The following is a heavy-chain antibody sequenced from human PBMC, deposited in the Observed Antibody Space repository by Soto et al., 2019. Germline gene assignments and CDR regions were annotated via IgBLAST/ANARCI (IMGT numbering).Heavy chain of an antibody. D-gene: IGHD3-22*01. Sequence: PGGSLRLSCAASGFTFSSYSMNWVRQAPGKGLEWVSSISSSSSYIYYADSVKGRFTISRDNAKNSLYLQMNSLRAEDTAVYYCARANNDSSGYYVFQSVYWGQGTLVTVSS. CDR3: ARANNDSSGYYVFQSVY. V-gene: IGHV3-21*01. CDR1: GFTFSSYS. CDR2: ISSSSSYI. J-gene: IGHJ4*02.